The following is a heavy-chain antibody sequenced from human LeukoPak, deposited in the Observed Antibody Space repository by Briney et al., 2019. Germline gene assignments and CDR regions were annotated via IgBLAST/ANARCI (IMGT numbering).Heavy chain of an antibody. Sequence: SGPTLVNPTQTLTLTCTFSGFSLSTSGVGVGWIRQPPGKALEWLALIYWDDDKRYSPSLKSRLTITKDTSKNQVVLTMTNMDPVDTGTYYCAHRRGYYDSTGYYSGHFDYWGQGTLVTVSS. J-gene: IGHJ4*02. CDR3: AHRRGYYDSTGYYSGHFDY. V-gene: IGHV2-5*02. D-gene: IGHD3-22*01. CDR1: GFSLSTSGVG. CDR2: IYWDDDK.